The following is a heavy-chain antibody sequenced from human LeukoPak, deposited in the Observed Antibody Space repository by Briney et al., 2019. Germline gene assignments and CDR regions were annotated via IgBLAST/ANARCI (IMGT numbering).Heavy chain of an antibody. CDR1: GFTFSSYG. D-gene: IGHD5-18*01. Sequence: GGSLRLSCAASGFTFSSYGMHWVRRAPGKGLEWVAVISYDGSNKYYADSVKGRFTISRDNSKNTLYLQMNSLRAEDTAVYYCAKEGLGYSYAPPDYWGQGTLVTVSS. CDR2: ISYDGSNK. CDR3: AKEGLGYSYAPPDY. V-gene: IGHV3-30*18. J-gene: IGHJ4*02.